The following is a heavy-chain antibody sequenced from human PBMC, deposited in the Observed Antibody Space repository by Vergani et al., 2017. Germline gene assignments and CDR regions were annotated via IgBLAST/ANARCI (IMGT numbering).Heavy chain of an antibody. CDR2: LSRDSRKI. Sequence: QVQLVESGGGVVQPGTSLRLSCAASGFSFSTYDMHWVRQIPGKGLEWMAVLSRDSRKIHYADSVRDRVTISRDNSKNTLYLQVNSLTPEDTAVYYCATAGAAYCRGASCYDFFEYWGQGTLVTVAS. CDR3: ATAGAAYCRGASCYDFFEY. CDR1: GFSFSTYD. D-gene: IGHD2-15*01. J-gene: IGHJ4*02. V-gene: IGHV3-30*03.